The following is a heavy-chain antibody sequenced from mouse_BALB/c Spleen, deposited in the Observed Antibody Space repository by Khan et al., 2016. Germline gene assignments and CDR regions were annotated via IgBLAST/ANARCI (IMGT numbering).Heavy chain of an antibody. V-gene: IGHV3-2*02. D-gene: IGHD1-3*01. Sequence: EVELVESGPGLVKPSQSLSLTCTVTGYSITSDYAWNWIRQFPGNRLEWMGYISYSGSTSYNPSLKSRISITRDTSKNPFFLQLNSVTSEDTAPYYCAGSGDDDKEAMDYWGQGTSVTVSS. CDR3: AGSGDDDKEAMDY. CDR1: GYSITSDYA. J-gene: IGHJ4*01. CDR2: ISYSGST.